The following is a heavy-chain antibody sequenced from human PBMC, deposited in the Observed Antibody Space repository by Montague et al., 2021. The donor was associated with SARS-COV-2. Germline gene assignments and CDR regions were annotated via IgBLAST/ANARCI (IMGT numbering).Heavy chain of an antibody. Sequence: SLRLSCAASGFTVSSTYMSWVRQAPGKGLEWISVIYSSGDTYYADAMKDRCTISRDNSKNTVYLQMHILRAEDTAVYYCSSGMFDTGGQGTPVTVSS. CDR1: GFTVSSTY. V-gene: IGHV3-66*01. CDR3: SSGMFDT. CDR2: IYSSGDT. J-gene: IGHJ5*02.